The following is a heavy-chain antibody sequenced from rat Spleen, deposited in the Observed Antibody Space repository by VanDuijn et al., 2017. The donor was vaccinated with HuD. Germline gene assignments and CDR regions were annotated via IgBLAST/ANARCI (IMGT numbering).Heavy chain of an antibody. CDR1: GFSLSSYG. CDR3: ARDGVYYYDGSYHYVGAMDA. J-gene: IGHJ4*01. D-gene: IGHD1-12*02. Sequence: QVQLKESGPGLVQPSQTLSLTCTVSGFSLSSYGVIWVRQPPGKGLEWMGVMWSDGDTSYNSALKSRLSISRDTSKSQVFLKMSSLQTEDTATYYCARDGVYYYDGSYHYVGAMDAWGQGASVTVSS. CDR2: MWSDGDT. V-gene: IGHV2-32*01.